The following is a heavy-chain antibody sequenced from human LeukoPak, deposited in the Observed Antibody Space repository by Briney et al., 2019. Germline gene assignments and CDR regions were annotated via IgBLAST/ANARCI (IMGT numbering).Heavy chain of an antibody. V-gene: IGHV3-7*01. CDR1: GFTFSCHW. CDR2: IKNDGAVK. J-gene: IGHJ4*02. D-gene: IGHD6-13*01. CDR3: AKDSYSKGDF. Sequence: GGSLTLSCAASGFTFSCHWMTWVRQAPGKGLEWVANIKNDGAVKNYVDSVKGRFTISRDNAKNSLYLQMNSLRAEDTAVYYCAKDSYSKGDFWGQGVLVTVSS.